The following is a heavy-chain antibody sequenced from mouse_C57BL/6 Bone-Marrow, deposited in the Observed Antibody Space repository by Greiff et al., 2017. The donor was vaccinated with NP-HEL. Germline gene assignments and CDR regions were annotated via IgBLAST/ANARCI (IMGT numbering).Heavy chain of an antibody. D-gene: IGHD4-1*01. CDR2: IDPENGDT. Sequence: VQLQQSGAELVRPGASVKLSCTASGFNIKDDYMHWVKQRPEQGLEWIGWIDPENGDTEYASKFQGKATITADTSSNTAYLQLSILTSEDTAVYYCTTNWDVDWYFDVWGTGTTVTVSS. CDR3: TTNWDVDWYFDV. CDR1: GFNIKDDY. V-gene: IGHV14-4*01. J-gene: IGHJ1*03.